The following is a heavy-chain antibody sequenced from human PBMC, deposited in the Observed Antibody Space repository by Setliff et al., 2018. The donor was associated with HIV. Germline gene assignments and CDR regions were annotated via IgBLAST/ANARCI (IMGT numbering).Heavy chain of an antibody. J-gene: IGHJ3*02. Sequence: ASVKVSCKASGYTFTSLDINWVRQATGQGLEWMGWMNPNSGNSGFAQKFQGRVTMTRNSSISTAYMELSSLRFDDTAVYYCTRIRAMVRGVTSYDAFDIWGQGTKVTVSS. V-gene: IGHV1-8*01. CDR1: GYTFTSLD. CDR2: MNPNSGNS. D-gene: IGHD3-10*01. CDR3: TRIRAMVRGVTSYDAFDI.